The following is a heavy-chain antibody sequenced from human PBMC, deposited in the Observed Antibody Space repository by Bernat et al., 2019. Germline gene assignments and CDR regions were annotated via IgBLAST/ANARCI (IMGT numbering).Heavy chain of an antibody. CDR1: GGSISSGGYY. CDR2: IYYSGST. J-gene: IGHJ4*02. Sequence: QVQLQESGPGLVKPSQTLSLTCTVSGGSISSGGYYWSWIRQHPGKGLEWIGYIYYSGSTYYNPSLKSRVTISVDTSKNQFSLKLSSVTAADTAVYYCARDRGQYSYGSGGFDYWGQGTLVTVSS. V-gene: IGHV4-31*03. CDR3: ARDRGQYSYGSGGFDY. D-gene: IGHD5-18*01.